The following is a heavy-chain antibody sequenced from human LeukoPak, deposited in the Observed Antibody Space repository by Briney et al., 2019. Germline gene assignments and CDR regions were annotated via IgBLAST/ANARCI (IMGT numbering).Heavy chain of an antibody. V-gene: IGHV4-31*03. D-gene: IGHD3-10*01. J-gene: IGHJ4*02. CDR3: AREEFRGVGFDY. CDR1: GGSSSSGGYY. CDR2: IYYSGST. Sequence: SETLSLTCTVSGGSSSSGGYYWSWIRQHPAKVLERIGYIYYSGSTYYTPSLKSRVTISVDTPKNQFSLKLSSVTAADKAVYYCAREEFRGVGFDYWGQGTLVTVSS.